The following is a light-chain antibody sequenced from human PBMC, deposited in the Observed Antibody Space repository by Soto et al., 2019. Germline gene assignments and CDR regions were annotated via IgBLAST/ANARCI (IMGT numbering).Light chain of an antibody. CDR1: QSVSSSY. J-gene: IGKJ1*01. CDR2: GAS. V-gene: IGKV3-20*01. Sequence: EIVLTQSPGTLSLSPGERATLSCRASQSVSSSYLAWYQQKPGQAPRLLIYGASSRATGIPDRFSGSGSGTDFTLTISRLEPEYFAVYYCQQYGRSRTFGQGTKVAIK. CDR3: QQYGRSRT.